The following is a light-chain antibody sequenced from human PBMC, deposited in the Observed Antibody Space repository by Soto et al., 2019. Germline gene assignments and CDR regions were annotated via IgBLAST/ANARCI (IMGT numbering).Light chain of an antibody. J-gene: IGLJ2*01. CDR1: SSNIGAGYD. CDR2: GNS. CDR3: KSYDSSLSASVV. V-gene: IGLV1-40*01. Sequence: QLVLTQPPSVSGAPGQRVTISCTGSSSNIGAGYDVHWYQQLPGTAPTLLIDGNSNRPSGVPERFSGSKSGTSASLAITGLQAEDEADYYCKSYDSSLSASVVFGGGPKLTVL.